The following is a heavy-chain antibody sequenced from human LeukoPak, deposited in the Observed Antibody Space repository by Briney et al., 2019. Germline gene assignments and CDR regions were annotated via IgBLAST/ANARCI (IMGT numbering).Heavy chain of an antibody. D-gene: IGHD3-22*01. J-gene: IGHJ4*02. Sequence: PRGSLRLSCAASGFTFSSYVMSWVRQAPGKGLEWVSGISGSGASTYYADSVKGQFTISRDNSKNTLYLQMNSLRAEDTAVYYCAKSHYDSSGYRSFDYWGQGTLVTVSS. V-gene: IGHV3-23*01. CDR1: GFTFSSYV. CDR2: ISGSGAST. CDR3: AKSHYDSSGYRSFDY.